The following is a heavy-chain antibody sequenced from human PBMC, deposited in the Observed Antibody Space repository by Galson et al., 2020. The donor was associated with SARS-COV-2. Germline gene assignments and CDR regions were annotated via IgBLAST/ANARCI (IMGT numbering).Heavy chain of an antibody. CDR3: AGGGPYCSSTSCPYGMDV. CDR1: GFTFSSYA. CDR2: ISYDGSNT. Sequence: TGGSLRLSCAASGFTFSSYAMHWVRQAPGNGLEWVAVISYDGSNTYYADSVKGRFTISRDNSQNTLYLQMNSLRAEDTAVYYCAGGGPYCSSTSCPYGMDVWGQGTTVTVSS. V-gene: IGHV3-30-3*01. J-gene: IGHJ6*02. D-gene: IGHD2-2*01.